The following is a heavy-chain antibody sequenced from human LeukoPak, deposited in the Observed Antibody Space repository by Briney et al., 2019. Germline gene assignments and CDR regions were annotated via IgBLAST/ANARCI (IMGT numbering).Heavy chain of an antibody. J-gene: IGHJ4*02. Sequence: SGTLSLTCTVSGGSISSSSYYWGWIRQPPGKGLEWIGSIYYSGSTYYNPSLKSRVTISADTSKNQFSLKLSSVTAADTAVYYCARHVWGSYRYFDYWGQGTLVTVSS. D-gene: IGHD3-16*02. V-gene: IGHV4-39*01. CDR2: IYYSGST. CDR1: GGSISSSSYY. CDR3: ARHVWGSYRYFDY.